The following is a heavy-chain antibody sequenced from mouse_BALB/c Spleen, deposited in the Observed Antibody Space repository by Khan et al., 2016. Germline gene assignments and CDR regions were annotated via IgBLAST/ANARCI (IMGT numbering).Heavy chain of an antibody. CDR3: ARANWDYAMDF. D-gene: IGHD4-1*01. CDR1: GYTFSSYC. J-gene: IGHJ4*01. V-gene: IGHV1-9*01. Sequence: QAQLQQSGAEVMKPGASVKISCKAAGYTFSSYCIEWIKQRPGHGLEWIGEIFPGGGSSNYNEKFKGKAIFTADTSSSTAYMQLSSLTSEDSAVYYCARANWDYAMDFWGQGTSVTVSS. CDR2: IFPGGGSS.